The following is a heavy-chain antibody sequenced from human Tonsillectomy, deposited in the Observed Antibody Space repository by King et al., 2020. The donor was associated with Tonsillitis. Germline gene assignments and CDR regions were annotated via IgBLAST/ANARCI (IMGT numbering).Heavy chain of an antibody. CDR2: IKSKTDGGTT. CDR1: GFRFSNTW. J-gene: IGHJ4*02. Sequence: VQLVESGGGLVKPGGSLRLSCVATGFRFSNTWMNWVRQAPGKGLEWVGRIKSKTDGGTTDYAAPVKGRCTISRDDSKNTLYRQMTSLDTEDTAVYYWTAARTSGYGWGQGTLGTVSS. V-gene: IGHV3-15*07. D-gene: IGHD5-12*01. CDR3: TAARTSGYG.